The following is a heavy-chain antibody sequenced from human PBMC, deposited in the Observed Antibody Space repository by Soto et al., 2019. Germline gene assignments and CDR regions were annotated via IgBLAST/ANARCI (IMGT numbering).Heavy chain of an antibody. V-gene: IGHV1-2*02. CDR1: GYTFSDY. J-gene: IGHJ4*02. CDR2: ISPKSGGT. CDR3: ARGTRTQLWFPNVY. Sequence: QVQLVQSGAEVQKPGTSVKVSCQASGYTFSDYLHWLRQAPGQGLEWMGWISPKSGGTHYAPKFEGRVTLTTDTSISTAFMELSRPTSDDTAVYYCARGTRTQLWFPNVYWGQGTLVTVSS. D-gene: IGHD5-18*01.